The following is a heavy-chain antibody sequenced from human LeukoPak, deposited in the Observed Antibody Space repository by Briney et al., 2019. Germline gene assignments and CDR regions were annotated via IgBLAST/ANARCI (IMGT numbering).Heavy chain of an antibody. Sequence: GGYLRLSCAASGFLFTTYGMYWVRQAPGEGLAWVAVISYDGNDKYYADSVKRRFTISRDNSKNTLYLQMNSLRPGDTAVYYCAKRRAGPGSFEPPHSWGQGTLVTVSS. J-gene: IGHJ4*02. D-gene: IGHD6-19*01. V-gene: IGHV3-30*18. CDR3: AKRRAGPGSFEPPHS. CDR1: GFLFTTYG. CDR2: ISYDGNDK.